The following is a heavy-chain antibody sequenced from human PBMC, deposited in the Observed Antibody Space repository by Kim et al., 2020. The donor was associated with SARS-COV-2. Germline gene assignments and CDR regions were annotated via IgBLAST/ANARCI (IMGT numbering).Heavy chain of an antibody. CDR2: IYPGDSDT. Sequence: GESLKISCKGSGYSFTSYWIGWVRQMPGKGLEWMGIIYPGDSDTRYSPSFQGQVTISADKSISTAYLQWSSLKASDTAMYYCARGIGVVVVPAAMSAFDIWGQGTMVTVSS. CDR3: ARGIGVVVVPAAMSAFDI. CDR1: GYSFTSYW. J-gene: IGHJ3*02. D-gene: IGHD2-2*01. V-gene: IGHV5-51*01.